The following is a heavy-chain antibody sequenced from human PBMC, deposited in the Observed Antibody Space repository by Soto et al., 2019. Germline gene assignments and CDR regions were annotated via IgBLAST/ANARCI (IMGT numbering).Heavy chain of an antibody. CDR2: IYYTGVT. CDR3: ARLPVMISLGGIVAFDY. Sequence: SETLSLTCKVSGGSVNNYNYYWGWIRQPPGKGLEWIGSIYYTGVTNYNPSLKSRGDISLNSSKNQFSLTLTSVTAADTAVYYCARLPVMISLGGIVAFDYWGQGTLVTVSS. V-gene: IGHV4-39*01. CDR1: GGSVNNYNYY. J-gene: IGHJ4*02. D-gene: IGHD3-16*01.